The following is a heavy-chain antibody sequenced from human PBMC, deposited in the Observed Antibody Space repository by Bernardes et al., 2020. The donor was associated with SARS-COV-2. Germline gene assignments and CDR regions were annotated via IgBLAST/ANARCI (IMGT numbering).Heavy chain of an antibody. V-gene: IGHV1-8*01. CDR3: ARIRSSCASTSCYFDY. CDR2: VNPNTGNT. D-gene: IGHD2-2*01. J-gene: IGHJ4*01. Sequence: ASVKVSCKASGYTFSTYDINWVRQATGQGPEWMGWVNPNTGNTGYAQKFLGRVTMTRDTSISTIYMELTSLRSEDTAVYYCARIRSSCASTSCYFDYWGHGTLVTVSS. CDR1: GYTFSTYD.